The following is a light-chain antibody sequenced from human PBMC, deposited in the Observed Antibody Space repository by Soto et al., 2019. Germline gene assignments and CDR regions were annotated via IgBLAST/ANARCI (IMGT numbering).Light chain of an antibody. CDR3: QQYGTSPLT. CDR2: GAS. Sequence: EIVLTQSPGTLSLSPGERATLSCRASQSVTSSYLAWYQLKPGQAPRLLIYGASGRATGIPDRFSGSGSGTDFTLTISRLEPEDFAVYYCQQYGTSPLTFGGGTKVEIK. CDR1: QSVTSSY. J-gene: IGKJ4*01. V-gene: IGKV3-20*01.